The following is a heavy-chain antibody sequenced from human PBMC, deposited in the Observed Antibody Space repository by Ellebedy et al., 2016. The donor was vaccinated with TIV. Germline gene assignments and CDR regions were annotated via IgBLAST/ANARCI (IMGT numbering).Heavy chain of an antibody. CDR2: ISSSGTYI. V-gene: IGHV3-21*01. J-gene: IGHJ4*02. CDR1: GLTFSTYS. Sequence: GESLKISCTASGLTFSTYSMNWVRQAPGKGLEWVSCISSSGTYIFYADSVKGRFTISRDNAKNSLYLQINSLRADDTAVYYCARGAPYSSGWYYFDVWGQGTLVSVSS. CDR3: ARGAPYSSGWYYFDV. D-gene: IGHD6-19*01.